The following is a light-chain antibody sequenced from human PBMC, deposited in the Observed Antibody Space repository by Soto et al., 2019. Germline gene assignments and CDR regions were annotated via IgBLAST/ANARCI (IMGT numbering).Light chain of an antibody. Sequence: QSVLTQPASVSGSPGQSITISCTGTRSDVGIYNYVSWYQHHPGKAPKLLIYDVSNRPSGISNRFSGSKSDNTASLTISGLQPEDEADYYCSSYTTSNTRQIVFGTGTKVTVL. CDR2: DVS. J-gene: IGLJ1*01. CDR3: SSYTTSNTRQIV. CDR1: RSDVGIYNY. V-gene: IGLV2-14*03.